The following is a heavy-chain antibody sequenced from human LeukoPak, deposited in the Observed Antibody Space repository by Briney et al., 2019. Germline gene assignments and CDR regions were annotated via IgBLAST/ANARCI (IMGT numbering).Heavy chain of an antibody. CDR3: ARAGIRGYSSGWYGDY. CDR1: GGSLSGYY. CDR2: INHSGST. V-gene: IGHV4-34*01. D-gene: IGHD6-19*01. Sequence: SETLSLTCAVYGGSLSGYYWSWIRQPPGKGLEWIGEINHSGSTNYNPSLKSRVTISVDTSKNQFSLKLSSVTAADTAVYYCARAGIRGYSSGWYGDYWGQGTLVTVSS. J-gene: IGHJ4*02.